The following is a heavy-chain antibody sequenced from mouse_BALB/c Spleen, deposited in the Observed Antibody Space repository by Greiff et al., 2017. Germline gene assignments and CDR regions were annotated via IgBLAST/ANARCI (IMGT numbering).Heavy chain of an antibody. D-gene: IGHD1-1*01. Sequence: QVQLQQSGAELARPGASVKLSCKASGYTFTSYWMQWVKQRPGQGLEWIGAIYPGDGDTRYTQKFKGKATLTADKSSSTAYMQLSSLASEDSAVYYCARDYYGHFDYWGQGTTLTVSS. CDR3: ARDYYGHFDY. V-gene: IGHV1-87*01. CDR2: IYPGDGDT. CDR1: GYTFTSYW. J-gene: IGHJ2*01.